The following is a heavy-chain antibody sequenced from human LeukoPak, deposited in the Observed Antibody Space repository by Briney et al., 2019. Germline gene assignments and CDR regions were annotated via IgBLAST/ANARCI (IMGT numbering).Heavy chain of an antibody. J-gene: IGHJ3*02. V-gene: IGHV4-4*02. D-gene: IGHD3-3*01. CDR2: IHHSGGT. CDR3: ARGRREWNTIDI. Sequence: SGTLSLTCTVSGASVSRNWWSWVRQPPGKGLEWIGEIHHSGGTNYNPSLKSRVTMSVDTSKNQFSLKLSSVTAADTAVYYCARGRREWNTIDIWGQGTMVTVSS. CDR1: GASVSRNW.